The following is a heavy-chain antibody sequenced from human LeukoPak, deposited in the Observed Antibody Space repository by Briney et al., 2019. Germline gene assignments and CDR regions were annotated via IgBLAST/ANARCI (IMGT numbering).Heavy chain of an antibody. V-gene: IGHV3-23*01. J-gene: IGHJ4*02. CDR3: AKHAQIVLMGYAPLDY. CDR2: ISGSGGST. CDR1: GFTFSSYA. Sequence: PGGSLRLSCAASGFTFSSYAMSWVRQAPGKGLEWVSAISGSGGSTYYADSVKGRFTISRDNSKNTLYLQMNSLRAEDTAVYYCAKHAQIVLMGYAPLDYWGQGTLVTVS. D-gene: IGHD2-8*01.